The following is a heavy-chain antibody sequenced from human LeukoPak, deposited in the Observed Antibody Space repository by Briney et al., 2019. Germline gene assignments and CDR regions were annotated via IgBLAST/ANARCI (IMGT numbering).Heavy chain of an antibody. V-gene: IGHV4-59*01. CDR1: GGSISSYY. D-gene: IGHD6-19*01. CDR2: IYYSGST. CDR3: ASHSSGWTSKGVFDY. J-gene: IGHJ4*02. Sequence: SETLSLTCTVSGGSISSYYWSWIRQPPGKVLEWIGYIYYSGSTNYNPSLKSRVTISVDTSKNQFYLKLSSVTAADTAVYYCASHSSGWTSKGVFDYWGQGTLVTVSS.